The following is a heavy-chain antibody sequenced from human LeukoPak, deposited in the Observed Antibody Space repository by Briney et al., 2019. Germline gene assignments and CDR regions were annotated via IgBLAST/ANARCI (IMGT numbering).Heavy chain of an antibody. Sequence: PGGSLRLSCAVSGFTFSSYSMNWVRQAPGKGLEWVSSISSSSSYIYYADSVKGRFTISRDNAKNSLYLQMNSLRAEDTAVYYCARDGSYDFWSGIDAFDIWGQGTMVTVSS. CDR3: ARDGSYDFWSGIDAFDI. J-gene: IGHJ3*02. CDR2: ISSSSSYI. V-gene: IGHV3-21*01. D-gene: IGHD3-3*01. CDR1: GFTFSSYS.